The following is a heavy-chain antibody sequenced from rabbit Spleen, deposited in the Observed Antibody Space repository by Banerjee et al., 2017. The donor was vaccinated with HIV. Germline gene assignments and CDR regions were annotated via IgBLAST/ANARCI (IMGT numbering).Heavy chain of an antibody. V-gene: IGHV1S40*01. Sequence: QSLEESGGDLVKPGASLTLTCSASGFDFSNKAVMCWVRQAPGKGLEWIACINAVTGKAVYASWAKGRFTFSKASSTTVTLQMTSLTAADTATYFCARNYVNAFDPWGPGTLVTVS. D-gene: IGHD1-1*01. CDR2: INAVTGKA. J-gene: IGHJ2*01. CDR3: ARNYVNAFDP. CDR1: GFDFSNKAV.